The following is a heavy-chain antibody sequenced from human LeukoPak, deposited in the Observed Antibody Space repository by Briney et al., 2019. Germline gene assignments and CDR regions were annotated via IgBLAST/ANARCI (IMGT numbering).Heavy chain of an antibody. J-gene: IGHJ4*02. V-gene: IGHV1-8*03. CDR1: GYSFTDYD. CDR3: ARSSGNIAAAGSYLLL. Sequence: GASVKVSCKASGYSFTDYDINWVRQATGQGLEWMGWMNPNSGNTGYAQKFQGRVFITRNTSISTAYMELSSLRSDDTAVYYCARSSGNIAAAGSYLLLWGQGTLVTVSS. CDR2: MNPNSGNT. D-gene: IGHD6-13*01.